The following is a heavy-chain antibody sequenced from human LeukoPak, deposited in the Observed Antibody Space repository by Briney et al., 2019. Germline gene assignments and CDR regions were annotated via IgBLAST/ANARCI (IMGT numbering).Heavy chain of an antibody. V-gene: IGHV1-69*13. D-gene: IGHD2-2*02. J-gene: IGHJ3*02. CDR2: IIPIFGTA. Sequence: EASVKVSCKASGGTFSSYAISLVRQAPGQGLEWMGGIIPIFGTANYAQKFQGRVTITADESTSTAYMELSSLRSEDTAVYYCARDLGCSSTSCYISIGDAFDIWGQGTMVTVSS. CDR3: ARDLGCSSTSCYISIGDAFDI. CDR1: GGTFSSYA.